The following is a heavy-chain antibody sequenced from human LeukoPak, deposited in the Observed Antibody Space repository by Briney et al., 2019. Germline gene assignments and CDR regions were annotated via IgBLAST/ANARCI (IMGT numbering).Heavy chain of an antibody. CDR1: GASISSGSCY. Sequence: SETLSLTCTVSGASISSGSCYWTWIRQPAGKELEWIGRVYTSGNTNYNPSLKSRVTISLDTSKNQFSLRLNSVTAADTAVYYCARGAGSYDVYYFDYWGQGTLVTVSS. CDR3: ARGAGSYDVYYFDY. CDR2: VYTSGNT. V-gene: IGHV4-61*02. J-gene: IGHJ4*02. D-gene: IGHD3-10*01.